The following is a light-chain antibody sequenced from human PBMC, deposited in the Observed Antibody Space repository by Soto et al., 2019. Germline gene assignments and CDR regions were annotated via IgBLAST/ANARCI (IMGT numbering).Light chain of an antibody. CDR3: SSYTSSSSYV. J-gene: IGLJ1*01. Sequence: VLTQPASVSGSPGQSITSSCTGTSSDVGGYNYVSWYQQHPGKAPKLMIYEVSNRPSGVSNRFSGSKSGNTASLTISGLQAEDEADYYCSSYTSSSSYVFGTGTKVT. CDR2: EVS. CDR1: SSDVGGYNY. V-gene: IGLV2-14*01.